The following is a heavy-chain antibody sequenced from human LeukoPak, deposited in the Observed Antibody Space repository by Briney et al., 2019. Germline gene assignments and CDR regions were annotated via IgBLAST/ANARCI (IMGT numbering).Heavy chain of an antibody. D-gene: IGHD2-21*02. CDR2: ISYDGSNK. CDR1: GFTFSSYG. J-gene: IGHJ6*03. V-gene: IGHV3-30*18. CDR3: AKDVTPDYYYYMDV. Sequence: GGSLRLSCAASGFTFSSYGMHWVRQAPGKGLEWVAVISYDGSNKYYADSVKGRFTISRDNSKNTLYLQMNSLRAEDTAVYCCAKDVTPDYYYYMDVWGKGTTVTVSS.